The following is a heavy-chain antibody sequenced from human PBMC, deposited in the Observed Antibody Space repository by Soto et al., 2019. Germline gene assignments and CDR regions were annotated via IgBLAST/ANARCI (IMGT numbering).Heavy chain of an antibody. CDR2: INSDGSDT. D-gene: IGHD3-22*01. CDR3: ARGSYSSSPDY. CDR1: EFTFSSYW. J-gene: IGHJ4*02. Sequence: GGSLRLSCAASEFTFSSYWMNWVRQAPGKGLVWVARINSDGSDTSHADSVKGRFTISRDNAKNMLSLQMNSLRTEDTAVHYCARGSYSSSPDYWGQGTLVTVSS. V-gene: IGHV3-74*01.